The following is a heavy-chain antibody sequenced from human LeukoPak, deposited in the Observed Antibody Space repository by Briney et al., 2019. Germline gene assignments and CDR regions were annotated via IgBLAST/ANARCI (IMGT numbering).Heavy chain of an antibody. CDR1: GFTFSSYG. CDR3: AKDYVVATSTHIV. J-gene: IGHJ4*02. Sequence: GGSLRLSCAASGFTFSSYGMHWVRQAPGKGQEWVAVISYDGSNKYYADSVKGRFTISRDNSKNTLYLQMNSLRAEDTAVYYCAKDYVVATSTHIVWGQGTLVTVSS. CDR2: ISYDGSNK. D-gene: IGHD5-12*01. V-gene: IGHV3-30*18.